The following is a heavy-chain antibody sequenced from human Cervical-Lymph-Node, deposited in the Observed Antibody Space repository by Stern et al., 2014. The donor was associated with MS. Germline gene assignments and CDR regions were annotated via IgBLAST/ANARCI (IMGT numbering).Heavy chain of an antibody. CDR2: LYWDSDK. CDR3: AHSRVKYCRGGTCYSSLFDF. J-gene: IGHJ5*01. CDR1: GFSLSTPGVG. V-gene: IGHV2-5*02. Sequence: QVTLKESGPTLVKPTQTLTLTCTVSGFSLSTPGVGVGWIRQPPGKALEWLALLYWDSDKLYSPSLKNRLTIIKDTSKNQVILTMTNVDPVDTATYYCAHSRVKYCRGGTCYSSLFDFWGQGTLITVSS. D-gene: IGHD2-15*01.